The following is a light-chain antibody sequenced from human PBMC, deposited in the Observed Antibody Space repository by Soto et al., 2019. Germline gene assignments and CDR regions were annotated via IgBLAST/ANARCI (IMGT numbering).Light chain of an antibody. CDR3: HQRQSWPRT. V-gene: IGKV3-11*01. CDR2: DAS. J-gene: IGKJ1*01. CDR1: QSVSSY. Sequence: EIVLTQSPATLSLTPGERATLYCRASQSVSSYLAWYQQKPGQAPRLLIYDASNRATGIPARFSGSGSGTDFTLTISDVEPEDFAVYYCHQRQSWPRTFGQGTKVDIK.